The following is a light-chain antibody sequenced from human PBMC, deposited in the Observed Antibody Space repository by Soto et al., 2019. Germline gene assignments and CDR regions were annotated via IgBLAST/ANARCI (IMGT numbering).Light chain of an antibody. CDR1: SSDTGGHHS. Sequence: QSVLTQPASVSGSPGQSLTISCTGTSSDTGGHHSVSWYQQHRGKAPKLLIYEVSYRASGVSDRFSGSKSGNTASLTISGLQAEDEADYSCSSYTSTSSYVFGTGTKVTVL. CDR3: SSYTSTSSYV. CDR2: EVS. J-gene: IGLJ1*01. V-gene: IGLV2-14*01.